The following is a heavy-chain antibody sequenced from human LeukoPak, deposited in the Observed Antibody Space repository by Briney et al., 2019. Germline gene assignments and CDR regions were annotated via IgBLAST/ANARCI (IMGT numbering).Heavy chain of an antibody. J-gene: IGHJ6*02. D-gene: IGHD2/OR15-2a*01. V-gene: IGHV4-34*01. CDR1: GGSFSGYY. CDR3: ARSDTFRGYYYYGMDV. Sequence: SETLSLTCAVYGGSFSGYYWSWIRQPPGKGLEWIGEINHSGSTNYNPSLKSRVTMSVDTSKNQSSLKLSSVTAADTAVYYCARSDTFRGYYYYGMDVWGQGTTVTVSS. CDR2: INHSGST.